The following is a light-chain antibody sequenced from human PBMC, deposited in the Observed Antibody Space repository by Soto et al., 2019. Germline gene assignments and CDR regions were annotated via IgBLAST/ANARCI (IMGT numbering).Light chain of an antibody. J-gene: IGKJ4*01. CDR3: QQRSNWPLLT. CDR2: DAS. Sequence: EIVLTQSPATLSLSPGERATLSCRASRSVSSYLAWYQQKPGQAPRLLIYDASNRATGIPARFSGSGSGTDFTLTISSLEPEDFAVYYCQQRSNWPLLTFGGGTKV. CDR1: RSVSSY. V-gene: IGKV3-11*01.